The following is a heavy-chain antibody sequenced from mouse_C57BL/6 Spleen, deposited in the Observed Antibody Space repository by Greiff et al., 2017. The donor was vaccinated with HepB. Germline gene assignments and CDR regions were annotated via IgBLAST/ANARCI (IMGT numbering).Heavy chain of an antibody. CDR2: IRNKANGYTT. J-gene: IGHJ3*01. V-gene: IGHV7-3*01. D-gene: IGHD2-4*01. Sequence: EVMLVESGGGLVQPGGSLSLSCAASGFTFTDYYMSWVRQPPGKALEWLGFIRNKANGYTTEYSASVKGRFTISRDNSQSILYLQMNALRAKDSATYYYARYSYDYEFAYWGQGTPVTVSA. CDR1: GFTFTDYY. CDR3: ARYSYDYEFAY.